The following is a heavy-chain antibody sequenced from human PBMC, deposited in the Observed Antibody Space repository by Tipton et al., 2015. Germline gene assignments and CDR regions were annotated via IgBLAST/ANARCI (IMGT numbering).Heavy chain of an antibody. CDR3: TRRRYNDGWY. V-gene: IGHV4-39*01. CDR1: GGSMRSSSNY. Sequence: LRLSCTVSGGSMRSSSNYWGWIRQPPGKGLEWIGSIYFSGITYYNPSLKSRVTISVDTSKNQFSLKLSSVTAADTAVYYCTRRRYNDGWYWGKGTLVTVSS. D-gene: IGHD3-22*01. J-gene: IGHJ4*02. CDR2: IYFSGIT.